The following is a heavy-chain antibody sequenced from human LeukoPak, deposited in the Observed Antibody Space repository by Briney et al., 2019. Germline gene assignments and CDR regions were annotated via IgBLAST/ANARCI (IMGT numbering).Heavy chain of an antibody. J-gene: IGHJ5*02. CDR1: GGSFSGYY. CDR2: INHSGST. D-gene: IGHD3-10*01. V-gene: IGHV4-34*01. CDR3: ASRLWFGERRFDP. Sequence: KAPETLSLTCAVYGGSFSGYYWSWIRQPPGKGLEWIGEINHSGSTNYNPSLKSRVTISVDTSKNQFSLKLSSVTAADTAVYYCASRLWFGERRFDPWGQGTLVTVSP.